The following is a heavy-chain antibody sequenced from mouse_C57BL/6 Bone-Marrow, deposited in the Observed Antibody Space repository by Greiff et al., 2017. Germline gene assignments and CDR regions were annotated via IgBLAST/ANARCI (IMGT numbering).Heavy chain of an antibody. CDR2: IWWDDDK. CDR1: GFSLSTFGMG. Sequence: QVTLKESGPGILQPSQTLSLTCSFSGFSLSTFGMGVGWIRQPSGKGLEWLAHIWWDDDKYYNPALKSRLAISKDTSKNQVFLKLANVDTADTATYYWARRRPYYYGSSPVAYWGQGSLVTVSA. V-gene: IGHV8-8*01. J-gene: IGHJ3*01. D-gene: IGHD1-1*01. CDR3: ARRRPYYYGSSPVAY.